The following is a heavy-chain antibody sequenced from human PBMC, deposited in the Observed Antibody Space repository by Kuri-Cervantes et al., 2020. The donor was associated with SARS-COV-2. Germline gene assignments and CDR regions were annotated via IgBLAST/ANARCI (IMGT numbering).Heavy chain of an antibody. CDR2: INPNSGGT. D-gene: IGHD3-22*01. CDR1: GGTFSSYA. V-gene: IGHV1-2*02. Sequence: ASVKVSCKASGGTFSSYAISWVRQAPGQGLEWMGWINPNSGGTNYAQKFQGRVTMTRDTSISTAYMELSRLRSDDTAVYYCARDRGKAAYYYDSSGYFYWGQGTLVTVSS. J-gene: IGHJ4*02. CDR3: ARDRGKAAYYYDSSGYFY.